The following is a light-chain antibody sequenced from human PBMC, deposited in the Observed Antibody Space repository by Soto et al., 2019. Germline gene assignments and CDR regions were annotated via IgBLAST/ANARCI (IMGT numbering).Light chain of an antibody. J-gene: IGKJ5*01. CDR2: GAF. V-gene: IGKV3-15*01. CDR1: QSISNT. CDR3: QQYSDWPIP. Sequence: EVVMTQSPATLSVSPGERATLSCRASQSISNTLVWYQQKPGQAPRLLISGAFNRATGIPARFRGSGSGTDFTPTISSVQSEDFGVYYCQQYSDWPIPFGQGTRLEI.